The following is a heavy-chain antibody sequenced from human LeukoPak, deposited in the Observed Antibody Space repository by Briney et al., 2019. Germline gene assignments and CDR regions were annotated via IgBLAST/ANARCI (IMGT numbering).Heavy chain of an antibody. V-gene: IGHV1-2*02. CDR2: IHPKSGAT. CDR1: GYTFTGYY. CDR3: ARVGYTSGWFRN. J-gene: IGHJ4*02. D-gene: IGHD6-19*01. Sequence: GASVKVSCKASGYTFTGYYIHWMRQAPGQGLEWMAWIHPKSGATNYAQNFQGRVTMTRDTSISTVDMELNSLRSDDTAVYYCARVGYTSGWFRNWGQGTLLTVSS.